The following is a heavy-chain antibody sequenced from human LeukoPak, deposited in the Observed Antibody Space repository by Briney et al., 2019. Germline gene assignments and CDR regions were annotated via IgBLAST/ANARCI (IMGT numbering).Heavy chain of an antibody. D-gene: IGHD5-24*01. CDR1: GFTFSSYA. Sequence: PGGSLRLSCAASGFTFSSYAMSWFRQAPGKGLEWVSAISGSGGSTYYAHSVKGRFTISRDNSKNTLYLQMNSLRAEDTAVYYCAKSGSNDGYSKYYFDYWGQGTLVTVSS. CDR2: ISGSGGST. CDR3: AKSGSNDGYSKYYFDY. V-gene: IGHV3-23*01. J-gene: IGHJ4*02.